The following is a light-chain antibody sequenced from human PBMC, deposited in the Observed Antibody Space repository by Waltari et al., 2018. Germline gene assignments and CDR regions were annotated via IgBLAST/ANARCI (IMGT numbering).Light chain of an antibody. V-gene: IGLV1-36*01. Sequence: QSVLTQPPSVSEAPRQRVTISCSGGSSNIGRNGVNWYQQLPGMPPKLLIYNDDLVFPGVSVRFSGSKTGTSASLAISGLRSGDEADYYCAAWDESLNCLVFGGGTKLTV. CDR3: AAWDESLNCLV. CDR1: SSNIGRNG. J-gene: IGLJ2*01. CDR2: NDD.